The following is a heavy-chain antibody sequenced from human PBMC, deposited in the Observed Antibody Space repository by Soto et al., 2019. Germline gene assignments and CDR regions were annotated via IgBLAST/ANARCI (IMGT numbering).Heavy chain of an antibody. D-gene: IGHD2-15*01. CDR1: GYTFTSYG. V-gene: IGHV1-18*01. CDR2: ISAYNGNT. Sequence: QVQLVQSGAEVKKPGASVTVSCKASGYTFTSYGISWVRQAPGQGLEWMGWISAYNGNTNYAQKLQGRVTRTTDTSTSIAYMELRSMRSDDPAVYYCARDYWEDVVVIWAHPTLYWGQGTLVTVSS. CDR3: ARDYWEDVVVIWAHPTLY. J-gene: IGHJ4*02.